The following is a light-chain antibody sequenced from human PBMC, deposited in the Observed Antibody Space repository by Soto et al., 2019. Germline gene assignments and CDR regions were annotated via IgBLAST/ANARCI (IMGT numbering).Light chain of an antibody. CDR3: QSYDNSLSGSYV. J-gene: IGLJ1*01. CDR1: SSNIGAGYE. CDR2: EDT. Sequence: VLTQPPSVSGAPGERVTISCTGSSSNIGAGYEVHWYQQLPGTSPKLLIYEDTDRPSGVPDRFSGSKSGTSASLAITGLLAEDEADYYCQSYDNSLSGSYVFGTGTKLTVL. V-gene: IGLV1-40*01.